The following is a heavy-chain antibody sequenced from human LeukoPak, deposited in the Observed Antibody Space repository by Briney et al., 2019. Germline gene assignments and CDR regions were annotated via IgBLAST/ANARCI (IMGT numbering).Heavy chain of an antibody. D-gene: IGHD3-10*01. CDR2: IHYSGTT. Sequence: SETLSLTCTVSGGSISSYYWSWIRQPPGKGLEWIGYIHYSGTTNYNPSFKSRVTISGDTSKKQFSLKLTSVTAADTAVYYCASQLWFDYWGRGTLVTVSS. J-gene: IGHJ4*02. V-gene: IGHV4-59*08. CDR1: GGSISSYY. CDR3: ASQLWFDY.